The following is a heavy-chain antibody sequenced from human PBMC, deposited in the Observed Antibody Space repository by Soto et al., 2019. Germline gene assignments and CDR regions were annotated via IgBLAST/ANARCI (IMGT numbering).Heavy chain of an antibody. D-gene: IGHD1-26*01. Sequence: GGSLRLSCVASRFTFTSYAMSWVRQAPGKGLEWVAAISASGGATIHADSVKGRLTISRDNSKNTLYLQMNSLRAEDTAVYYCAKDVEGGSLFRGAFDYWGQGTQVTVS. CDR2: ISASGGAT. J-gene: IGHJ4*02. CDR1: RFTFTSYA. V-gene: IGHV3-23*01. CDR3: AKDVEGGSLFRGAFDY.